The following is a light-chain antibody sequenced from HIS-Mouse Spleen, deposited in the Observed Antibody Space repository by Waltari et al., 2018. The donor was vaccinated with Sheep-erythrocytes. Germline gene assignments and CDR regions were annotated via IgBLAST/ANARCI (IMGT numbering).Light chain of an antibody. J-gene: IGKJ2*01. V-gene: IGKV3-11*01. Sequence: ESVLTQSPDTLSFDPGERATLSCRASQTVSSYFAWYQHKPGQAPRLLLYDASNRATGIPARFSGSGSGTDFTLTISRLEPEDFAVYYCQQRSNWYTFGQGTKLEIK. CDR3: QQRSNWYT. CDR1: QTVSSY. CDR2: DAS.